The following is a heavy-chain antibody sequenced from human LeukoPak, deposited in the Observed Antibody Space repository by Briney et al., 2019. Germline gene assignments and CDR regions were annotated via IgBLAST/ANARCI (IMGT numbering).Heavy chain of an antibody. CDR2: INTNTGNP. CDR1: GYTFTSYA. D-gene: IGHD6-13*01. Sequence: ASVKVSCKASGYTFTSYAMNWVRQAPGQGLEWMGWINTNTGNPTYAQGFTGRFVFSLDTSVSTAYLQISSLKAEDAAVYYCATGYSSSWYVFDPWGQGTLVTVSS. V-gene: IGHV7-4-1*02. J-gene: IGHJ5*02. CDR3: ATGYSSSWYVFDP.